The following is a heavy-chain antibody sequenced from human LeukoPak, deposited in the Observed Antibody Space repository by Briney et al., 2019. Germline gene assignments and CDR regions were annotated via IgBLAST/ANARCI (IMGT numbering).Heavy chain of an antibody. Sequence: ASVKVSCKASGGTFSSYAISWVRQAPGQGLEWMGRIIPILGIANYAQKFQGRVTITADKSTSTAYMELSSLRSEDTAVYYCARAELWFGESLDYWGQGTLVTVSS. D-gene: IGHD3-10*01. CDR3: ARAELWFGESLDY. CDR1: GGTFSSYA. V-gene: IGHV1-69*04. J-gene: IGHJ4*02. CDR2: IIPILGIA.